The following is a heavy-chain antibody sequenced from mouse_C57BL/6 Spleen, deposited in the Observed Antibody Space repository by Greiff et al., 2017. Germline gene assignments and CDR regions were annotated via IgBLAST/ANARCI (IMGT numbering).Heavy chain of an antibody. J-gene: IGHJ3*01. CDR1: GYTFTSYW. Sequence: QVQLQQPGAELVKPGASVKLSCKASGYTFTSYWMHWVKQRPGQGLEWIGMIHPNSGSTNYNEKFKSKATLTVDKSSSTAYMQLSSLTSEDSAVYCCAGYYGYDEAWFAYWGQGTLVTVSA. CDR3: AGYYGYDEAWFAY. D-gene: IGHD2-2*01. CDR2: IHPNSGST. V-gene: IGHV1-64*01.